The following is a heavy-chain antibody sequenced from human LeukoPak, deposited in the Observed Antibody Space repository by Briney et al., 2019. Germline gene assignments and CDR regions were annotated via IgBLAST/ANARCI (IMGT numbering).Heavy chain of an antibody. Sequence: GESLKISCRASGYSFTNYWIGWVRQMPGKGLEGMGIIYPGDSTTIYSPSFEGQVTMSADKSLSTAYLQWSSLKASDTAKYYCARSFSMIRVVTVFDHGGQGTLVTVSS. V-gene: IGHV5-51*01. J-gene: IGHJ4*02. CDR2: IYPGDSTT. CDR1: GYSFTNYW. D-gene: IGHD3-10*01. CDR3: ARSFSMIRVVTVFDH.